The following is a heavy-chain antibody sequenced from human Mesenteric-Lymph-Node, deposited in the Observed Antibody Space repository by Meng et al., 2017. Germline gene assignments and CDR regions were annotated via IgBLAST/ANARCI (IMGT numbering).Heavy chain of an antibody. Sequence: VQLQESGPGLLKPSPTLSLTCTVAGGSISSGGFYWSWIRQHPGKGLEWIGYIYYSGSTYYNPSLRSRVAISIDTSKNQFSLKLTSVTAADTAVYFCARTNYGDYNWFDPWGQGTLVTVSS. J-gene: IGHJ5*02. D-gene: IGHD4-17*01. V-gene: IGHV4-31*03. CDR2: IYYSGST. CDR3: ARTNYGDYNWFDP. CDR1: GGSISSGGFY.